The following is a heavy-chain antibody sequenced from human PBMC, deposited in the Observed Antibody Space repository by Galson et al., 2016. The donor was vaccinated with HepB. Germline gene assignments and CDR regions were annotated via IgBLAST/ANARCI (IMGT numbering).Heavy chain of an antibody. J-gene: IGHJ4*02. Sequence: SLRLSCAASGFTFSRFWIHWVRQVPGKGLVWVSRINGFGFSTSYADSVKGRFTISRDNAKNTVYLQMTSLRAEDTAVNSCARAGGWLQQDFDYWGQGTLVTVSS. CDR1: GFTFSRFW. CDR2: INGFGFST. V-gene: IGHV3-74*01. D-gene: IGHD5-24*01. CDR3: ARAGGWLQQDFDY.